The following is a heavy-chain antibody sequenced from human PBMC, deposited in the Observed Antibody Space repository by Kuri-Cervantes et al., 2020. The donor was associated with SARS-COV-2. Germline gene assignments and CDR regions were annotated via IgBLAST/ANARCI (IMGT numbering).Heavy chain of an antibody. CDR3: ARGRRGYSYLAADV. J-gene: IGHJ6*04. V-gene: IGHV4-34*01. CDR1: GGSFSGYY. CDR2: INHSGST. D-gene: IGHD5-18*01. Sequence: SQTLSLTCAVYGGSFSGYYWSWIRQPPGKGLEWIGEINHSGSTNYNPSLKSRVTISVDTSKNQFSLKLSSVTGADTAVYYCARGRRGYSYLAADVWGKGTTVTVSS.